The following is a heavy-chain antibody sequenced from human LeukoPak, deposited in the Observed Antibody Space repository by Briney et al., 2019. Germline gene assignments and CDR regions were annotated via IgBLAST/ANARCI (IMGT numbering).Heavy chain of an antibody. J-gene: IGHJ4*02. D-gene: IGHD6-13*01. Sequence: HPGGSLRLSCAASGFTFSKYWMNWVRQAPGKGLEWVANINQDGSEEHYVDSVKGRFTISRDNSKNTLYLQMNSLRAEDTAVYYCAKEGAAAGSDYWGQGTLVTVSS. CDR3: AKEGAAAGSDY. CDR1: GFTFSKYW. V-gene: IGHV3-7*03. CDR2: INQDGSEE.